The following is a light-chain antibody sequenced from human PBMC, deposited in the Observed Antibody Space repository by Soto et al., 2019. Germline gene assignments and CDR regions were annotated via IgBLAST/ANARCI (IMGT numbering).Light chain of an antibody. CDR1: QNTNRF. CDR3: QQTYNTPWT. Sequence: IQMTQSPSSLSASVGDIVTITFRATQNTNRFLNWYQQKPGKAPKLLIYGASTLQSGVPSRFSGTGSGTDFTLTITSLQPEDSATYYCQQTYNTPWTFGQGTKVDIK. V-gene: IGKV1-39*01. J-gene: IGKJ1*01. CDR2: GAS.